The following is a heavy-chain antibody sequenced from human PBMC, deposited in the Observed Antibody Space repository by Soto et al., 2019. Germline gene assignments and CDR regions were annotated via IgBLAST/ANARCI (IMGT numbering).Heavy chain of an antibody. CDR3: AGSAFYQSPTDFDY. V-gene: IGHV4-38-2*01. D-gene: IGHD3-3*01. CDR1: GFSLRSGYY. J-gene: IGHJ4*02. Sequence: NPSETLSLTCGVSGFSLRSGYYCGWIRQPPGKGLEWIGSIYHSGSTSYNPSLKSRVTISVDTSKNQFSLKLTSVTAADTAVYYCAGSAFYQSPTDFDYWGQGTLVTVSS. CDR2: IYHSGST.